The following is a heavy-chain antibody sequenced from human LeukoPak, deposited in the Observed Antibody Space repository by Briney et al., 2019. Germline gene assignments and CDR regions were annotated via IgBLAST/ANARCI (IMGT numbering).Heavy chain of an antibody. D-gene: IGHD6-6*01. CDR2: MNPNSGNT. Sequence: ASVKVSCKASGYTFTSYDINWVRQATGQGLEWMGWMNPNSGNTGYAQKFQGRVTMTRNSSISTAYMELSSLRSEDTAVYYCARTSIAARPNAFDIWGQGTMVTVSS. CDR3: ARTSIAARPNAFDI. V-gene: IGHV1-8*01. CDR1: GYTFTSYD. J-gene: IGHJ3*02.